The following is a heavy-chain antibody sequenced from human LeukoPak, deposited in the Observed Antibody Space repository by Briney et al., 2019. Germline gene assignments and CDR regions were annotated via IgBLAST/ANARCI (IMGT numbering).Heavy chain of an antibody. CDR2: IIPIFGTA. CDR3: ARAVPAAHFDY. V-gene: IGHV1-69*13. D-gene: IGHD2-2*01. CDR1: GGTFSSYA. Sequence: GASVKVSCKASGGTFSSYAISWVRQAPGQGLEWMGGIIPIFGTANYAQKFQGRVTITADESTSTAYMEQSSLRSEDTAVYYCARAVPAAHFDYWGQGTLVAVSS. J-gene: IGHJ4*02.